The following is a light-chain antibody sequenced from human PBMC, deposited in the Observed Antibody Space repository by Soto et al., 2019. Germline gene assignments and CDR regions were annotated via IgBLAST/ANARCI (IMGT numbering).Light chain of an antibody. CDR1: QGIRND. CDR2: AAS. V-gene: IGKV1-6*01. J-gene: IGKJ1*01. CDR3: LQDYNYPPWT. Sequence: AIQMTQSPSSLSASVGARVPITCRASQGIRNDLGWFQQKPGKAPKLLIYAASSLQSGVPSRFSGSGSGTEFTLTISSLQPEDFATYYCLQDYNYPPWTFGQGTKVDI.